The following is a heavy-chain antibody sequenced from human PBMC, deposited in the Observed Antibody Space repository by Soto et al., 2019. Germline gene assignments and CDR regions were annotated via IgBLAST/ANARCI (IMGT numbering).Heavy chain of an antibody. D-gene: IGHD6-6*01. V-gene: IGHV1-18*04. J-gene: IGHJ4*02. Sequence: ASVPVSCKASRYTFTNYGISGLRQAPGQGLEWMGWISDYNGNKYYAQKLKGRFTMTTDTSTNTAYMQMRSLRADDTAVYYCARGQWASSSYTDYWGQGTLVTVSS. CDR3: ARGQWASSSYTDY. CDR2: ISDYNGNK. CDR1: RYTFTNYG.